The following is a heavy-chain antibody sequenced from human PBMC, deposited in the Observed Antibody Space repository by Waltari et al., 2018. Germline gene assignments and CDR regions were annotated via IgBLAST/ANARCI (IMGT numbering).Heavy chain of an antibody. CDR2: ISWNSGSI. CDR3: AKDERRYCSSTSCLPFDY. CDR1: GFTFDDYA. Sequence: EVQLVESGGGLVQPGRSLRLSCAASGFTFDDYAMHWVRQAPGKGLEWVSGISWNSGSIGYADSVKGRFTISRDNAKNSLYLQMNSLRAEDTALYYCAKDERRYCSSTSCLPFDYWGQGTLVTVSS. D-gene: IGHD2-2*01. V-gene: IGHV3-9*01. J-gene: IGHJ4*02.